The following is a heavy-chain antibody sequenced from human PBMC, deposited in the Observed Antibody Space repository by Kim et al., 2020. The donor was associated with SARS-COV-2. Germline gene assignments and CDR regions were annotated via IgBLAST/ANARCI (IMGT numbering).Heavy chain of an antibody. CDR3: ARDILRERSIAARPGY. CDR1: GYTFTGYY. D-gene: IGHD6-6*01. V-gene: IGHV1-2*06. J-gene: IGHJ4*02. Sequence: ASVKVSCKASGYTFTGYYMHWVRQAPGQGLEWMGRINPNSGGTNYAQKFQGRVTMTRDTSISTAYMELSRLRSDDTAVYYCARDILRERSIAARPGYWGQGTLVTVSS. CDR2: INPNSGGT.